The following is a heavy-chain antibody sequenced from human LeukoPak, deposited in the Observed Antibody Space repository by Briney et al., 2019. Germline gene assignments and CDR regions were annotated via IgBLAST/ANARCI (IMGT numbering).Heavy chain of an antibody. Sequence: GGSLRLSCAVSGFTVSNDYMSWVRQAPRKGLEWVSVIYGGGDTYYADYVRGRFTISRDNFENTLFLQMDSLRAEDTAVYYCTRMLPSSHHFFDSWGQGTLVTVSS. V-gene: IGHV3-53*01. CDR3: TRMLPSSHHFFDS. J-gene: IGHJ4*02. D-gene: IGHD3-10*02. CDR2: IYGGGDT. CDR1: GFTVSNDY.